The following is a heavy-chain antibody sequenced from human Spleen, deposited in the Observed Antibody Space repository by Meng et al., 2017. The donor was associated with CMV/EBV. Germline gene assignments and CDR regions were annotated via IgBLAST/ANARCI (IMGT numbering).Heavy chain of an antibody. D-gene: IGHD6-13*01. J-gene: IGHJ4*02. CDR3: ARDAGNGRLTVDY. CDR2: ISAYHGNT. CDR1: GGTFSSYA. V-gene: IGHV1-18*01. Sequence: QVQPVQSGVEVKKPGSSVKVSCKASGGTFSSYAISWVRQAPGQGLEWMGWISAYHGNTNYAQNLQDRVSMTTDTSTNTVYMELSSLRSDDTAVYYCARDAGNGRLTVDYWGQGTLVTVSS.